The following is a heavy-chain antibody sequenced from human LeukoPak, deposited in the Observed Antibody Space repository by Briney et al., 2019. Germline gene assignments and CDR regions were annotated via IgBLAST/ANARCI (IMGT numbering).Heavy chain of an antibody. CDR2: IWYDGSNK. J-gene: IGHJ4*02. CDR3: ARDAYCSSTSCWFLDY. CDR1: GFTFSSYG. V-gene: IGHV3-33*01. D-gene: IGHD2-2*01. Sequence: GGSLRLSCAASGFTFSSYGMHWVRQAPGKGLEWVAVIWYDGSNKYYADSVKGRFTISKDNSKNTLYLQMNSLRAEDTAVYYCARDAYCSSTSCWFLDYWGQGILVTVSS.